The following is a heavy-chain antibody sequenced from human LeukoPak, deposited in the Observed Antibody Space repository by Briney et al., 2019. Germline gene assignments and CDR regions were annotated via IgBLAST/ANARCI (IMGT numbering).Heavy chain of an antibody. CDR3: ARGYSNGFPLDF. CDR1: GGSISSNNW. CDR2: IYHSGST. Sequence: PSVTLSPTCAVSGGSISSNNWWSWVRQPPGKGLEWIGEIYHSGSTNYNPSLKSRVTISVDKSKNLFSLKLSSVTAADSAVYYCARGYSNGFPLDFWGQGTLVTVSS. D-gene: IGHD5-18*01. V-gene: IGHV4-4*02. J-gene: IGHJ4*02.